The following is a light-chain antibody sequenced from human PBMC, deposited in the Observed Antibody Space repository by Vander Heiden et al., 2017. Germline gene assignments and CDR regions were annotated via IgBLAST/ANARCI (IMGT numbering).Light chain of an antibody. CDR1: SSNIVSNT. CDR3: ATWDDSLNGPV. Sequence: QSVVTQPPSASGTPGQRVTIACSGSSSNIVSNTVNWYQHLPGSAPQLLIYSNNQRPSGVPDRFSGSKSGTSGSLAISGLRSEDEADYFCATWDDSLNGPVFGGGTKLTIL. V-gene: IGLV1-44*01. J-gene: IGLJ2*01. CDR2: SNN.